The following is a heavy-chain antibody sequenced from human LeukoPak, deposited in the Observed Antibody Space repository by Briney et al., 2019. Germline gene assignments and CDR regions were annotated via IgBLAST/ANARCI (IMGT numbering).Heavy chain of an antibody. J-gene: IGHJ2*01. V-gene: IGHV3-23*01. CDR3: ARVYSGPRGYFDL. D-gene: IGHD2-21*01. Sequence: GGSLRLSCAASGFTFSGSAMSWVRQAPGKGLDWVSLISSTGGNSYYADSVKGRFTISRDNSKDTLCLQMNSLRAEDTAVYYCARVYSGPRGYFDLWGRGTLVTVSS. CDR1: GFTFSGSA. CDR2: ISSTGGNS.